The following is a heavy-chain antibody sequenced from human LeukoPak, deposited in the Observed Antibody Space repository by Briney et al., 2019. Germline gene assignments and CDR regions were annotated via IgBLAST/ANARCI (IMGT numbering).Heavy chain of an antibody. CDR2: ISWNSGSR. CDR3: AKVSDYYDSSGPFDY. J-gene: IGHJ4*02. V-gene: IGHV3-9*01. D-gene: IGHD3-22*01. Sequence: GRSLRLSCAASGFTFDDYAMHWVRQAPGKGLELVSGISWNSGSRGYADSVKGRFTISRDNAKNSLYLQMNSLRAEDTALYYCAKVSDYYDSSGPFDYWGQGTLVTVSS. CDR1: GFTFDDYA.